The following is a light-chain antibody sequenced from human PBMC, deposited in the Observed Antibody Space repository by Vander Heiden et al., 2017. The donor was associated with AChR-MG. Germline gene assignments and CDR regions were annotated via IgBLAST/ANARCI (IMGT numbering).Light chain of an antibody. CDR1: QPISTY. J-gene: IGKJ4*01. CDR3: QQYYSYPLT. Sequence: AIRITQSPASLSASVGDRVTITCRASQPISTYLAWYQQKPGKPPNLLIYAASTLQSGAPSRFSGSGSGTDFSLTISSLQSEDFATYYCQQYYSYPLTFDGGTKVEIK. V-gene: IGKV1-8*01. CDR2: AAS.